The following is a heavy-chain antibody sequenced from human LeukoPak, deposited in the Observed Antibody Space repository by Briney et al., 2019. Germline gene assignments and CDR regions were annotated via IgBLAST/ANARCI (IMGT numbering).Heavy chain of an antibody. V-gene: IGHV3-74*01. CDR1: GFTFTTHW. CDR3: ARRYRTTYSSSWYWDY. Sequence: GSLRLSCWASGFTFTTHWIHWVRQAPGKGLEWVSRIKPDGSDTNYADSVKGRFTISRDNAKNTVYLQMNSLRAEDTAVYYCARRYRTTYSSSWYWDYWGQGTLVTVSS. D-gene: IGHD6-13*01. CDR2: IKPDGSDT. J-gene: IGHJ4*02.